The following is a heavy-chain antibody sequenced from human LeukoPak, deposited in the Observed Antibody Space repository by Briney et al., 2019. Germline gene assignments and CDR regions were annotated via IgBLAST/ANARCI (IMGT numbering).Heavy chain of an antibody. CDR2: ISGDGGST. CDR3: AIILYSTSSDY. J-gene: IGHJ4*02. D-gene: IGHD6-6*01. CDR1: GFTFDGYA. Sequence: PGGSLRLSCAASGFTFDGYAMHWVRQAPGKGLEWVSLISGDGGSTFYADSVKGRFTISRDNSKNTLYLQMNSLRAEDTAVYYCAIILYSTSSDYWGQGTLVTVSS. V-gene: IGHV3-23*01.